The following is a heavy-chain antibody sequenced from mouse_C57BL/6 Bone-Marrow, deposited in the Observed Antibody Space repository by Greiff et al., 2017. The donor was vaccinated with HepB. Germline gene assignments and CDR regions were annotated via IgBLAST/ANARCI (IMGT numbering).Heavy chain of an antibody. Sequence: EVKLMESGEGLVKPGGSLKLSCAASGFTFSDYGMHWVRQAPEKGLEWVAYISSGSSTIYYADTVKGRFTISRDNAKNTLFLQMTSLRSEDTAMYYCARPYGSSYDAMDYWGQGTSVTVSS. CDR1: GFTFSDYG. D-gene: IGHD1-1*01. CDR2: ISSGSSTI. V-gene: IGHV5-17*01. J-gene: IGHJ4*01. CDR3: ARPYGSSYDAMDY.